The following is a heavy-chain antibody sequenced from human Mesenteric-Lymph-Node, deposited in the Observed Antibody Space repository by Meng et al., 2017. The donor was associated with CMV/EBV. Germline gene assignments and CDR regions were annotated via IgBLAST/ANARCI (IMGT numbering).Heavy chain of an antibody. J-gene: IGHJ3*02. D-gene: IGHD6-6*01. CDR2: MSPDSGKT. V-gene: IGHV1-8*03. Sequence: ASVKVSCKASGYTLTSYDFNWVRQATGQGLEWMGWMSPDSGKTGYAQKFQGRVTITRNTSVTTVYMELSSLRSGDTAVYYCARDSIAAHPGYAFDIWGQGTMVTVSS. CDR1: GYTLTSYD. CDR3: ARDSIAAHPGYAFDI.